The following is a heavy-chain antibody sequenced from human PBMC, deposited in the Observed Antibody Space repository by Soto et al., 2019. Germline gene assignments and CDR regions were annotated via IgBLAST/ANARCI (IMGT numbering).Heavy chain of an antibody. D-gene: IGHD2-21*01. CDR1: GFSLTAFG. V-gene: IGHV3-30*13. Sequence: QVQLVQSGGGVVQPGRTLRLSCAAAGFSLTAFGMQWVRQPPGKGLQWVARLTHDGGRAFYADSVKGRFTVSRDTSNNNLYLQMNSLSTEDTAIYYCASIADYWGQGTLVTVSS. J-gene: IGHJ4*02. CDR2: LTHDGGRA. CDR3: ASIADY.